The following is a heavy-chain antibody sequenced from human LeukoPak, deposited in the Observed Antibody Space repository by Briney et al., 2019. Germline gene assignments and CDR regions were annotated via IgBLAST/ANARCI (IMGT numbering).Heavy chain of an antibody. CDR3: AREGGLSDYGMDV. CDR1: GFTFSNAW. V-gene: IGHV3-15*01. CDR2: IKSKTDGGTT. D-gene: IGHD3-16*02. Sequence: GGSLRLSCAASGFTFSNAWMSWVRQAPGKGLEWVGRIKSKTDGGTTDYAAPVKGRFTISRDDSKNTLYLQMNSLRAEDTAVYYCAREGGLSDYGMDVWGQGTTVTVSS. J-gene: IGHJ6*02.